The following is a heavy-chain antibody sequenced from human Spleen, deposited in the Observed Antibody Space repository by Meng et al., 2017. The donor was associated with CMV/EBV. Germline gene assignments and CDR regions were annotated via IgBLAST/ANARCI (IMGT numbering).Heavy chain of an antibody. V-gene: IGHV3-43*01. J-gene: IGHJ6*02. CDR2: ISWDGADT. CDR3: AKGTDFGVVVRSYGLDV. Sequence: GESLKISCAASGFSFDAYTMHWVRQRPGKGLEWVSHISWDGADTYYADSLKGRFTISRDNSKNSLYLQMNSLRTEDTALYYCAKGTDFGVVVRSYGLDVWGQGTTVTVSS. CDR1: GFSFDAYT. D-gene: IGHD3-3*01.